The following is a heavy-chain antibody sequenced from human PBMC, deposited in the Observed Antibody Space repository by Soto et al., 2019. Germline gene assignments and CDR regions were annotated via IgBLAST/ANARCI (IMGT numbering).Heavy chain of an antibody. V-gene: IGHV3-48*01. CDR1: GFILINVA. D-gene: IGHD7-27*01. CDR3: ARDLSWGSNWYYYMDV. CDR2: ISSSRGVI. Sequence: EVQLVESGGGLVQPGGSLRLSFPTPGFILINVAINWVRQAPGKGLEWFSSISSSRGVIDYADSVKGRLTVSRDNARNSLYLQMNSLRAEDTAVYYCARDLSWGSNWYYYMDVWGKGTTVTVSS. J-gene: IGHJ6*03.